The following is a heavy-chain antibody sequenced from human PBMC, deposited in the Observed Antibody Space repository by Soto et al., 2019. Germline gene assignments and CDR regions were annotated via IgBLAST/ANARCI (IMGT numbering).Heavy chain of an antibody. V-gene: IGHV4-59*01. J-gene: IGHJ6*03. Sequence: SETLSLTCTVSGGSISSSYWSWIRQPPGKGLEWIGYIYYSGNTNYNPSPKSRVTMSVDTSKNHFSLKLSSVTAADTAVYYCARGFLVVLISYYYYYMDVWCKATTVTVS. CDR2: IYYSGNT. D-gene: IGHD3-22*01. CDR3: ARGFLVVLISYYYYYMDV. CDR1: GGSISSSY.